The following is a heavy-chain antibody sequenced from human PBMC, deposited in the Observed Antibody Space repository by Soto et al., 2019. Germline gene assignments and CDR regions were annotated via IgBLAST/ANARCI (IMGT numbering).Heavy chain of an antibody. CDR1: GYPFTGYY. V-gene: IGHV1-2*02. J-gene: IGHJ5*02. Sequence: GSVKESFKACGYPFTGYYMHWVRQAPGQGLEWMGWINPSSGGTNYAQKFQGRVTMTRDTSISTAYMELSRLRSDDTAVYYRARDRAWGQGTMVTVSS. CDR3: ARDRA. CDR2: INPSSGGT.